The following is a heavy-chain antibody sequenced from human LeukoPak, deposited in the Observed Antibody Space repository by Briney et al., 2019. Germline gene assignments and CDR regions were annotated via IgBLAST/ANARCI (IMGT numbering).Heavy chain of an antibody. CDR1: GGSFSDYY. CDR3: ARVPKYFDL. V-gene: IGHV4-34*01. Sequence: ASETLSLTCAVYGGSFSDYYWTWIRQPPGKGLEWIGEINHSGSTNYNPSLKSRVTISVDTSKNQFSLKLSSVTAADTAVYYCARVPKYFDLWGRGTLVTVSS. CDR2: INHSGST. J-gene: IGHJ2*01.